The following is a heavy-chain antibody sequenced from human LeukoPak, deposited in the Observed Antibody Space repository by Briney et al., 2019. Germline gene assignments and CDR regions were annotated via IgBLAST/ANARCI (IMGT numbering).Heavy chain of an antibody. V-gene: IGHV4-31*03. CDR1: GGSISSGGYY. J-gene: IGHJ6*02. CDR3: ARARYDFWSGYYYYYGMDV. Sequence: SETLSLTRTVSGGSISSGGYYWSWIRQHPGKGLEWIGYIYYSGSTYYNPSLKSRVTISVDTSKNQFSLKLSSVTATDTAVYYCARARYDFWSGYYYYYGMDVWGQGTTVTVSS. D-gene: IGHD3-3*01. CDR2: IYYSGST.